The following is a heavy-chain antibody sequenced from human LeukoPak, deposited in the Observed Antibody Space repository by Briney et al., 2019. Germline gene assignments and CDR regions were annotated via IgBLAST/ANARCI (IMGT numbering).Heavy chain of an antibody. J-gene: IGHJ4*02. D-gene: IGHD4-17*01. V-gene: IGHV4-59*01. CDR2: IYYSGST. CDR1: GGSISSYY. Sequence: SETLSLTCTVSGGSISSYYWSWIRQPPGKGLEWIAYIYYSGSTNYNPSLKSRVTISVDTSKNQFSLKLSSVTAADTAVYYCARTTVTKYYFDYWGQGTLVTVSS. CDR3: ARTTVTKYYFDY.